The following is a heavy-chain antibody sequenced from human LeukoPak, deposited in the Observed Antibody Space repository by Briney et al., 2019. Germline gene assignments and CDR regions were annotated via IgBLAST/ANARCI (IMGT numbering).Heavy chain of an antibody. J-gene: IGHJ6*02. CDR2: ISGSGGST. D-gene: IGHD2-2*01. V-gene: IGHV3-23*01. CDR1: GFTFSSYA. CDR3: AKARVRYCSSTSCSVNYYYYGMDV. Sequence: PGGSLRPSCAASGFTFSSYAMSWVRQAPGKGLEWVSAISGSGGSTYYADSVKGRFTISRDNSKNTLYLQMNSLRAEDTAVYYCAKARVRYCSSTSCSVNYYYYGMDVWGQGTTVTVSS.